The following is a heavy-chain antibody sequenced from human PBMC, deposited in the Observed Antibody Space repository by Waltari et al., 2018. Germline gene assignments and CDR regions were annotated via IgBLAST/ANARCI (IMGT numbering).Heavy chain of an antibody. CDR1: GFGFSGSS. V-gene: IGHV3-73*01. J-gene: IGHJ4*02. Sequence: EVQVVESGGGLVQPGGSLKLSCATSGFGFSGSSIHWVRHTSGKGLEWVGRIRREPYNYATAYSASVKGRFTISRDDSKNTAFLQMNSLMTEDTAVYYCSGGEVTGTDFWGQGTLVTVSS. D-gene: IGHD6-19*01. CDR2: IRREPYNYAT. CDR3: SGGEVTGTDF.